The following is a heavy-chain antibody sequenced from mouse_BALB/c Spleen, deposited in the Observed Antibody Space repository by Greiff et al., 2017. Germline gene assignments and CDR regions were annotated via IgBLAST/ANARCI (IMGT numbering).Heavy chain of an antibody. CDR1: GFTFSSFG. CDR2: ISSGSSTI. CDR3: ARHYGSSSWYFDV. J-gene: IGHJ1*01. V-gene: IGHV5-17*02. Sequence: EVKLVESGGGLVQPGGSRKLSCAASGFTFSSFGMHWVRQAPEKGLEWVAYISSGSSTIYYADTVKGRFTISRDNPKNTLFLQMTSLRSEDTAMYYCARHYGSSSWYFDVWGAGTTVTVSS. D-gene: IGHD1-1*01.